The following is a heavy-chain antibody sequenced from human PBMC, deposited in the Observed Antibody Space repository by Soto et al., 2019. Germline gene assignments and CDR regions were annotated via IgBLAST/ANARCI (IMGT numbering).Heavy chain of an antibody. CDR3: ARGGSLDYFDY. CDR1: GFTFSSYS. J-gene: IGHJ4*02. CDR2: ISSGSTYT. V-gene: IGHV3-21*01. Sequence: GGSLRLSCAASGFTFSSYSMNWVRQAPGKGLEWVSSISSGSTYTYYADSVKGRFTISRDNAKNSLYLQMNSLRAEDTAVYYCARGGSLDYFDYWGQGTLVTVSS.